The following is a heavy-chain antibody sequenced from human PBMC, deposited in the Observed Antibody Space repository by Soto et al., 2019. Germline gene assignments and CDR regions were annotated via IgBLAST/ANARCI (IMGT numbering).Heavy chain of an antibody. J-gene: IGHJ4*02. D-gene: IGHD3-9*01. CDR1: GLTFSSYA. Sequence: EVQLLESGGDLVQPGGSPRLACAASGLTFSSYAMSWVRQAPGKGLEWVSTVANSGIRTYYADSVKGRFAISRDNSKNTVYLQMDSLRAEDTAIYYCAKALDQMRYFDWLPDWGQGTLVTVSS. CDR2: VANSGIRT. CDR3: AKALDQMRYFDWLPD. V-gene: IGHV3-23*01.